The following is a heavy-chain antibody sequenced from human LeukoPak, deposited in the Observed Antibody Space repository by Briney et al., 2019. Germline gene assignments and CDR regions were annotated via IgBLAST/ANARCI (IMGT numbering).Heavy chain of an antibody. CDR3: ARVGSSSWSYFDY. D-gene: IGHD6-13*01. Sequence: PSETLSLTCTVSGGSISSSSYYWGWIRQPPGKGLEWIASIYYSGTTYYNPSLKSRVAISVDTSKNQFSLKLSSVTAADTAVYYCARVGSSSWSYFDYWGQGTLVTVSS. CDR1: GGSISSSSYY. CDR2: IYYSGTT. J-gene: IGHJ4*02. V-gene: IGHV4-39*01.